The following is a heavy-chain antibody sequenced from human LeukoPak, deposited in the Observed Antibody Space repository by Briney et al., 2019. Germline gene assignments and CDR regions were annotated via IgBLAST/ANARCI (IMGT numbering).Heavy chain of an antibody. J-gene: IGHJ3*02. D-gene: IGHD2-2*01. V-gene: IGHV5-51*01. Sequence: HGESLKISCKGSGYSFTSYWIGWVRQMPGKGLEWMGIIYPGDSDTRYSPSFQGQVTISADKSISTAYLQWSSLKASDTAIYYCARQYCSSTSCYYDPFDIWGQGTMVTVSS. CDR1: GYSFTSYW. CDR3: ARQYCSSTSCYYDPFDI. CDR2: IYPGDSDT.